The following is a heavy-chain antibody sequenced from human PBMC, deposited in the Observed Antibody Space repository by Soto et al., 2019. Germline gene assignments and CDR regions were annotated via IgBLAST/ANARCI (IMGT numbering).Heavy chain of an antibody. CDR3: AAPYGLVSYYNGFDY. J-gene: IGHJ4*02. D-gene: IGHD3-10*01. CDR1: GGTFSSYA. CDR2: IIPIFGTA. Sequence: QVQLVQSGAEVKKPGSSVKVSCKASGGTFSSYAISWVRQAPGQGLEWRGGIIPIFGTADYAQKFQGRVTLTADESASTASMELSGLRSEDTAVYYCAAPYGLVSYYNGFDYWGQGTLVTVSP. V-gene: IGHV1-69*12.